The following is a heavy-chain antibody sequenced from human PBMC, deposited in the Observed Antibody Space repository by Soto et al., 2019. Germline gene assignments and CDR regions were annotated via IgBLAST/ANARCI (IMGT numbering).Heavy chain of an antibody. CDR2: MNPNSGNT. CDR1: GYTFTSYD. D-gene: IGHD6-19*01. Sequence: QVQLVQSGADVKKPGASVKVSCKASGYTFTSYDINWVRQATGQGLEWMGWMNPNSGNTGYAQKLQGRVTRTRNTFISTAYKELSSRSSEDTAVYYCAREYSSGWSKDWVQGSLVTVSS. J-gene: IGHJ4*02. CDR3: AREYSSGWSKD. V-gene: IGHV1-8*01.